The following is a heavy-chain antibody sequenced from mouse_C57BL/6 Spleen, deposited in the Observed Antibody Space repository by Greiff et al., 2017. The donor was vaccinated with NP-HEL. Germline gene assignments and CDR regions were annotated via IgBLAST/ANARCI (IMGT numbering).Heavy chain of an antibody. CDR1: GYTFTSYT. J-gene: IGHJ2*01. D-gene: IGHD2-4*01. V-gene: IGHV1-4*01. CDR2: INPSSGYT. CDR3: ASWNDYDGYYFDY. Sequence: VQLQESGAELARPGASVKMSCKVSGYTFTSYTMHWVKQRPGQGLEWIGYINPSSGYTKYNQKFKDKATLTADKSSSTAYMQLSSLTTEDSAVYYCASWNDYDGYYFDYWGQGTTLTVSS.